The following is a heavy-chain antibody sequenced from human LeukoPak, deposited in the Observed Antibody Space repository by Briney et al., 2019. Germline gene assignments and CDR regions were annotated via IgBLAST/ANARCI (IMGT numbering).Heavy chain of an antibody. CDR1: GASVSSGGHY. J-gene: IGHJ4*02. CDR3: AREETCGGDCSSHFDY. D-gene: IGHD2-21*02. Sequence: SETLSLTCTVSGASVSSGGHYWNWIRQHPGKGLEWIGYIYYSGSTYYNPALKSRLTISLDTSKKQFSLKLTSVTAADTAVYYCAREETCGGDCSSHFDYWGQGILVTVPS. V-gene: IGHV4-31*03. CDR2: IYYSGST.